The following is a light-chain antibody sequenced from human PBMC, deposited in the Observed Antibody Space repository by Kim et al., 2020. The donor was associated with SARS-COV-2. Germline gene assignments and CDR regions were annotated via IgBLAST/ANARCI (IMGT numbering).Light chain of an antibody. Sequence: QPVLTQSSSASASLGSSVKLTCTLSSGHSIYIIAWHPPQPGKAPRYLMKPEGSGGYNKGCGVPDRCSGSSSGADRYLTISNLQSEDEADYYCEPLYSNNLRVFGGGTQLTVL. J-gene: IGLJ3*02. CDR1: SGHSIYI. CDR2: PEGSGGY. V-gene: IGLV4-60*03. CDR3: EPLYSNNLRV.